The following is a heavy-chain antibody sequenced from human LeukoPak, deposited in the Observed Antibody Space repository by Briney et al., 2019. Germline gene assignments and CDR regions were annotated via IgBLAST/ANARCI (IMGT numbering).Heavy chain of an antibody. Sequence: SEALSLTCTVSGGSISSHYWSWIRQSPGKGLEWIGYIYYSGSTDYNPSLKSRVTISVDTSKNQIPLKLRSVTAADTAVYNRARDQTGIPPDYCYGLDVWGQGTTVTVSS. V-gene: IGHV4-59*11. D-gene: IGHD2-2*02. CDR2: IYYSGST. CDR1: GGSISSHY. J-gene: IGHJ6*02. CDR3: ARDQTGIPPDYCYGLDV.